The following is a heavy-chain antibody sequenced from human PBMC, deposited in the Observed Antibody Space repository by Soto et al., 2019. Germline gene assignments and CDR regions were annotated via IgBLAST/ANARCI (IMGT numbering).Heavy chain of an antibody. D-gene: IGHD6-19*01. V-gene: IGHV3-73*01. CDR3: TRHRSSSGGRYNREYYYYYYGMDV. J-gene: IGHJ6*02. CDR1: GFTFSGSA. CDR2: IRSKANSYAT. Sequence: GGSLRLSCAASGFTFSGSAMHWVRQASGKGLEWVGRIRSKANSYATAYAASVKGRFTISRDDSKNTAYLQMNSLKTEDTAVYYCTRHRSSSGGRYNREYYYYYYGMDVWGQGTTVTVSS.